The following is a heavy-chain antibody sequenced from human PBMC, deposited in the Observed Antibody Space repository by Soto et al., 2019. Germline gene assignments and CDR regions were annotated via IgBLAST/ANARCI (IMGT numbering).Heavy chain of an antibody. V-gene: IGHV3-33*06. J-gene: IGHJ4*01. D-gene: IGHD3-16*01. Sequence: SLRLSCAASGFNFSKFGMYWVRQAPGKGLERVAVIWYDGSQKYYADSVKGRFTISRDNSNNTLYLQMSSLRAEDTAVYYCAKEVWGLYTFGRPLDNWGHGTLVTVS. CDR2: IWYDGSQK. CDR1: GFNFSKFG. CDR3: AKEVWGLYTFGRPLDN.